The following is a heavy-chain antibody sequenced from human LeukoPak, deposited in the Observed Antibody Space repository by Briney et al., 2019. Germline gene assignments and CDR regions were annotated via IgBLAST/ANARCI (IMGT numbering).Heavy chain of an antibody. CDR3: ARGTRIATAGTFG. CDR2: IYYSGST. Sequence: SETLSLTCTVSGGSISSSSYYWGWIRQPPGKGLEWIGSIYYSGSTYYNPSLKSRVTISVDTSKNQFSLKLSSVTAADTAVYYCARGTRIATAGTFGWGQGTLVTVSS. V-gene: IGHV4-39*07. CDR1: GGSISSSSYY. J-gene: IGHJ4*02. D-gene: IGHD6-13*01.